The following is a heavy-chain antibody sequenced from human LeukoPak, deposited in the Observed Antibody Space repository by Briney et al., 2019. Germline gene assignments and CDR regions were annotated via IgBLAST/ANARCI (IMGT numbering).Heavy chain of an antibody. CDR2: IYSGGST. CDR1: GFTVSSNY. V-gene: IGHV3-53*01. Sequence: GGSLRLSCAASGFTVSSNYMSWVRQAPGKGLEWVSAIYSGGSTYYADSVKGRFTISRDNSKNTLYLQMNSLRAEDTAVYYCARDRQTYCGGDCYSDAFDIWGQGTMVTVSS. CDR3: ARDRQTYCGGDCYSDAFDI. D-gene: IGHD2-21*02. J-gene: IGHJ3*02.